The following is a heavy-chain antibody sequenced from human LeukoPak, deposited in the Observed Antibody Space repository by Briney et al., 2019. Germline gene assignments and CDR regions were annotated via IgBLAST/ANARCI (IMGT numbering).Heavy chain of an antibody. CDR1: GDTLLSGSHY. CDR3: ATQKWQRPAAFDI. CDR2: IYDGWSA. Sequence: SETLSLTCSVSGDTLLSGSHYWGWVRQSPGKGMEWIGSIYDGWSAYYNPSLKSRVSISVDTSKNQFSLKPTSATSADTAVYYCATQKWQRPAAFDIWGQGTRVAVSS. D-gene: IGHD5-24*01. V-gene: IGHV4-39*01. J-gene: IGHJ3*02.